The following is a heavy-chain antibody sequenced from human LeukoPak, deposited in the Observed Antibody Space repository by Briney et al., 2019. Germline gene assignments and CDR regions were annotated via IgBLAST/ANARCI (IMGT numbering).Heavy chain of an antibody. V-gene: IGHV4-34*01. J-gene: IGHJ4*02. CDR2: INHRVST. CDR3: ARAPTTVMTVPWYFDT. Sequence: SETLSLTCAVYDGSFTGYFWNWIRQSPGKGLEWIGEINHRVSTNYNPSLKSRLTISVDTSKNLFTLRLTSVTAADTGIYFWARAPTTVMTVPWYFDTWGQGTLVTVSS. D-gene: IGHD4-11*01. CDR1: DGSFTGYF.